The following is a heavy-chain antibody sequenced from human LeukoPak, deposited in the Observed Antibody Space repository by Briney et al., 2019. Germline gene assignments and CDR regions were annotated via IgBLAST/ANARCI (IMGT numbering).Heavy chain of an antibody. V-gene: IGHV3-66*01. Sequence: PGGSLRLSCAASGFTVSSNYMSWVRQAPGKGLEWVSVIYSGGSTYYADSMKGRFTISRDNSKNTLYLQMNSLRAEDTAVYYCARDMPEQQLVPWDWGQGTLVTVSS. D-gene: IGHD6-13*01. CDR1: GFTVSSNY. CDR2: IYSGGST. J-gene: IGHJ4*02. CDR3: ARDMPEQQLVPWD.